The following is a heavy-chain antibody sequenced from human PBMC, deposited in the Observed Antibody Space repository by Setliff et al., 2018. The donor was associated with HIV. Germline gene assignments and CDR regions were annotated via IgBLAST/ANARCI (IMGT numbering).Heavy chain of an antibody. D-gene: IGHD6-19*01. Sequence: SVKVSCKASGNTFNIYAISWVRQAPGQGLEWVGGLSPIRSITNYAQKFQGRVTITADKSTSTAYMELSSLRSEDTAVYYCARDRGSGWYGYFQQWGQGSQVTVSS. V-gene: IGHV1-69*10. CDR3: ARDRGSGWYGYFQQ. CDR1: GNTFNIYA. CDR2: LSPIRSIT. J-gene: IGHJ1*01.